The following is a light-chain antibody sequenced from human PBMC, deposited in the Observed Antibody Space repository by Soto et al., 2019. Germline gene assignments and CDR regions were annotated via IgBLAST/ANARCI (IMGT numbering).Light chain of an antibody. CDR2: GAS. Sequence: EIVLTQSPGTLSLSPGERAALSCRASQTMNSKYLAWYQQKPGQAPRLLIHGASSRATGIPDRFSGSGSGTDFTLTISGLQPEDFAVYYCQLYGSFFGPGTKVDVK. CDR1: QTMNSKY. V-gene: IGKV3-20*01. CDR3: QLYGSF. J-gene: IGKJ3*01.